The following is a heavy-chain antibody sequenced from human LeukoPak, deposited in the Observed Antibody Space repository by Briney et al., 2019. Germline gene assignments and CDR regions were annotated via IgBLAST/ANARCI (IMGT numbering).Heavy chain of an antibody. CDR3: ARQRGLPYIDY. V-gene: IGHV4-39*01. J-gene: IGHJ4*02. CDR2: IYYSGST. D-gene: IGHD2-2*01. Sequence: SETLSLTCTVSDGSISSSSYYWGWIRQPPGKGLEWIGSIYYSGSTYYNPSLKSRVTISVDTSKNQFSLKLSSVTAADTAVYYCARQRGLPYIDYWGQGTLVTVSS. CDR1: DGSISSSSYY.